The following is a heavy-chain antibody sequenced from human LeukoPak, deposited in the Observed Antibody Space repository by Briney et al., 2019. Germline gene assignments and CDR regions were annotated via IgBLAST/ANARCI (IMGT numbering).Heavy chain of an antibody. CDR1: GFTFDDYA. Sequence: GGSLRLSCAASGFTFDDYAMHWVRQAPGKGLEWVSGISWNSGSIGYADSVKGRFTISRDNAKNSLYLQMNSLRAEDTALYYCAKADRSSITGTTQGFDYWGQGTPVTVSS. D-gene: IGHD1-7*01. J-gene: IGHJ4*02. CDR2: ISWNSGSI. CDR3: AKADRSSITGTTQGFDY. V-gene: IGHV3-9*01.